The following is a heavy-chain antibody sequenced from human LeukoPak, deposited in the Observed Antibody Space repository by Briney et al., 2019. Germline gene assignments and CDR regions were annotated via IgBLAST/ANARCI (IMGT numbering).Heavy chain of an antibody. CDR1: GGTFSSYA. Sequence: GASVTVSCKASGGTFSSYAISWVRQAPGQGLEWMGGIIPIFGTANYAQKFQGRVTITADESTSTAYMELSSLRSEDTAVYYCASYAGDIVVVPAASYYYYYMDVWGKGTTVTVSS. V-gene: IGHV1-69*13. CDR2: IIPIFGTA. J-gene: IGHJ6*03. CDR3: ASYAGDIVVVPAASYYYYYMDV. D-gene: IGHD2-2*01.